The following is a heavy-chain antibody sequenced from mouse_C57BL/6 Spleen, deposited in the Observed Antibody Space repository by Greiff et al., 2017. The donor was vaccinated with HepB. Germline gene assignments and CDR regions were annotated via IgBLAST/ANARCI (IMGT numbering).Heavy chain of an antibody. D-gene: IGHD1-1*01. CDR2: IDPSDSYT. CDR1: GYTFTSYW. CDR3: ARKRILTGVAGYFDV. J-gene: IGHJ1*03. V-gene: IGHV1-69*01. Sequence: QVQLQQPGAELVMPGASVKLSCKASGYTFTSYWMHWVKQRPGQGLEWIGEIDPSDSYTNYNQKFKGKSTLTVDKSSSTAYMQLSSLTSEDSAVYYCARKRILTGVAGYFDVWGTGTTVTVSS.